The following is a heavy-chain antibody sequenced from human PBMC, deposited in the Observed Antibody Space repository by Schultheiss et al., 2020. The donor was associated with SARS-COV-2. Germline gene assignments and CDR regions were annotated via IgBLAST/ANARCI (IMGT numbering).Heavy chain of an antibody. CDR2: ISYDGSNK. CDR1: GFTFSSYG. J-gene: IGHJ6*02. CDR3: AREGWSPYCSSTSCYTFDYHGMDV. Sequence: GESLKISCAASGFTFSSYGMHWVRQAPGKGLEWVAVISYDGSNKYYADSVKGRFTISRDNSKNTLYLQMNSLRAEDTAVYYCAREGWSPYCSSTSCYTFDYHGMDVWGQGATVTVSS. V-gene: IGHV3-30*03. D-gene: IGHD2-2*02.